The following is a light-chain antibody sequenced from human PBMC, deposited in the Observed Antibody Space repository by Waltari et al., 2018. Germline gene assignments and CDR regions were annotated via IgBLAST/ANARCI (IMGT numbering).Light chain of an antibody. J-gene: IGKJ2*01. CDR3: QQYDNLPPPT. CDR1: QDISNY. CDR2: DAS. V-gene: IGKV1-33*01. Sequence: DIQMTQSPSSLSASVGDRVTITCQASQDISNYLNWYQQKPGKAPKLLIYDASNLETGVPSRFSGSGSGTDFTFTISSLQPEDIATYYCQQYDNLPPPTFGQGTK.